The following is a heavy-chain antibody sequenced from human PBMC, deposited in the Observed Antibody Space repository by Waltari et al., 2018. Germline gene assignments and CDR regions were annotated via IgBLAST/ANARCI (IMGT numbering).Heavy chain of an antibody. CDR3: ARLFQTDDPGLFVAFDI. D-gene: IGHD3-10*01. Sequence: VQLVQSGAEVKKPGESLKIPCETPGYIFITSRIGWVRQMPGEGLEWMGIIYPRDSDTRYSPSCQGQVTISVDKSINTAYLQWNSLKASDTARYYCARLFQTDDPGLFVAFDIWGQGTVVTVSS. CDR2: IYPRDSDT. CDR1: GYIFITSR. J-gene: IGHJ3*02. V-gene: IGHV5-51*01.